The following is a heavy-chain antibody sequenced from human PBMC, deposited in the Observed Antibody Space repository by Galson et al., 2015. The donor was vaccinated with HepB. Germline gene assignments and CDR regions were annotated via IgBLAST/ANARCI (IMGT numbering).Heavy chain of an antibody. CDR2: IIPIFGTA. CDR3: ARAPNPTYYDFWSGYPYYYGMDV. Sequence: SVKVSCKASGGTFSSYAISWVRQAPGQGLEWMGGIIPIFGTANYAQKFQGRVTITADKSTSTAYIELSGLRSEDTAVYYCARAPNPTYYDFWSGYPYYYGMDVWGQGTTVTVSS. D-gene: IGHD3-3*01. J-gene: IGHJ6*02. V-gene: IGHV1-69*06. CDR1: GGTFSSYA.